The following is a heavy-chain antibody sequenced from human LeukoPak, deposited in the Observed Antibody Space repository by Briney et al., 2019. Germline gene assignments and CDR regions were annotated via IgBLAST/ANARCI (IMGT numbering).Heavy chain of an antibody. D-gene: IGHD5-12*01. J-gene: IGHJ6*02. CDR3: ARDLRGYSYYYGMDV. V-gene: IGHV1-69*01. CDR1: GGTFSSYA. Sequence: GASVKVFCKASGGTFSSYAFSWVRQAPGQGLEWMGGIIPIFGTANYAQKFQGRVTITADESTSSAYMELSSLGSEDTAVYYCARDLRGYSYYYGMDVWGQGTTVTVS. CDR2: IIPIFGTA.